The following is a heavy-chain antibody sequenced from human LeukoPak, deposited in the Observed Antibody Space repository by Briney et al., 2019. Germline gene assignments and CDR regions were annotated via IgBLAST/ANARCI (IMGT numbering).Heavy chain of an antibody. CDR2: INPNSGGT. V-gene: IGHV1-2*02. CDR1: GYTFTGYY. CDR3: ARDRQSNYYGMDV. Sequence: ASVKVSCKASGYTFTGYYMHWVRQAPGQGLEWMGWINPNSGGTNYAQKFQGRVTMTRDTSISTAYMELSRLRSDDTAVYYCARDRQSNYYGMDVWGQGTTVTVSS. J-gene: IGHJ6*02.